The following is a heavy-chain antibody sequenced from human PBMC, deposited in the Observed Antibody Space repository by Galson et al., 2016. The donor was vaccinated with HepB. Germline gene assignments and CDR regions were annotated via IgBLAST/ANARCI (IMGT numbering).Heavy chain of an antibody. J-gene: IGHJ5*02. V-gene: IGHV4-61*08. CDR2: IYYSGTT. Sequence: SETLSLTCNVSGDSIKSHGYYWSWIRQHPGKGLEWIGYIYYSGTTNYNPSLKSRVTISVDLSKNQFSLNLRSVTAADTAIYYCSRDGQGKRVGPWGQGTLVTVSS. CDR3: SRDGQGKRVGP. CDR1: GDSIKSHGYY.